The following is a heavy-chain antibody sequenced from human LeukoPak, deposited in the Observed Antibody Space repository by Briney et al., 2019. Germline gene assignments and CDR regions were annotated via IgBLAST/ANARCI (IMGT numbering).Heavy chain of an antibody. V-gene: IGHV4-61*02. CDR3: AKVAGPPWFDP. J-gene: IGHJ5*02. CDR1: GASISSDTYF. D-gene: IGHD6-19*01. Sequence: SETLPLTCTVSGASISSDTYFWSWIRQPAGKGLEWIGRISSTGRTDYNPSLTSRVTISVDTSKNQLSMKLSSVTAADTAVYYCAKVAGPPWFDPWGQGTLVTVSS. CDR2: ISSTGRT.